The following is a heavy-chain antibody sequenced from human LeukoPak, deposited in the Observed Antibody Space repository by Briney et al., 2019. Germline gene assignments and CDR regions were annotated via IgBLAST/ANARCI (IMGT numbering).Heavy chain of an antibody. CDR3: ARCVGAIPNDAFDI. CDR2: ISYDGSNK. Sequence: GGSLRLSCAASGFTFGSYAMHWVRQAPGKGLGWVAVISYDGSNKYYADSVKGRFTISRDNSKNTLYLQMNSLRAEDTAVYYCARCVGAIPNDAFDIWGQGTMVTVSS. V-gene: IGHV3-30*04. CDR1: GFTFGSYA. J-gene: IGHJ3*02. D-gene: IGHD1-26*01.